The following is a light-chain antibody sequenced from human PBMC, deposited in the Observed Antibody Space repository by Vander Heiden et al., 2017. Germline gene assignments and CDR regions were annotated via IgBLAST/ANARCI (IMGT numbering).Light chain of an antibody. CDR2: KVS. Sequence: VVLTQSTLSLPVTLGQQASISCRSSQSLVYRDGNTYLHWFQQRPGQSPRRLIYKVSNRDSGVPDRFSGSGSGTDFTLKISRVEAEDVGVYYCVEGAHAFGQGTMLEIK. J-gene: IGKJ2*01. CDR1: QSLVYRDGNTY. V-gene: IGKV2-30*01. CDR3: VEGAHA.